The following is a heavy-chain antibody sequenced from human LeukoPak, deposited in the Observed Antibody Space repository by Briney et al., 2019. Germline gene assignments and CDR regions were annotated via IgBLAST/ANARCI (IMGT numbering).Heavy chain of an antibody. Sequence: GGSLRLSCAASGFTFSSYGMHWVRQAPGEGLEWVAVISYDGTNKYYADSVKGRFTVSRDNSKNTLYLQMNSLRAEDTAVFYCAKDSARAYSGYFDYWGQGTLVTVSS. J-gene: IGHJ4*02. CDR1: GFTFSSYG. D-gene: IGHD5-12*01. V-gene: IGHV3-30*18. CDR2: ISYDGTNK. CDR3: AKDSARAYSGYFDY.